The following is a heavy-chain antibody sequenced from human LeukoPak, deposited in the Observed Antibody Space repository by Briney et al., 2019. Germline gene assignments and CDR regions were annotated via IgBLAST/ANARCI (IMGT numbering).Heavy chain of an antibody. Sequence: GGSLRLSCAASGFTFSSYGMHWVRQAPGKGLEWAAFIRYDGSNKYYADSVKGRFTISRDNSKNTLYLQMNSLRAADTAVYYCAKLGLEWFLDAFDIWGQGTMVTVSS. V-gene: IGHV3-30*02. CDR3: AKLGLEWFLDAFDI. CDR2: IRYDGSNK. D-gene: IGHD3-3*01. J-gene: IGHJ3*02. CDR1: GFTFSSYG.